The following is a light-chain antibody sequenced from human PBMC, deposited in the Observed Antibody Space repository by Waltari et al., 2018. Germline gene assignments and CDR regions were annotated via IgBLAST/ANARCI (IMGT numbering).Light chain of an antibody. CDR2: VNSDGSH. V-gene: IGLV4-69*01. Sequence: LTQSPSASASLGASVKLTCTVSSGHSNYAIAWHQQHPQKGPRYLMKVNSDGSHIKGDGIPDRFSGSSSGAERYLIISSLQAEDEADYYCQTGGFGIWVFGGGTTLTVL. CDR3: QTGGFGIWV. CDR1: SGHSNYA. J-gene: IGLJ3*02.